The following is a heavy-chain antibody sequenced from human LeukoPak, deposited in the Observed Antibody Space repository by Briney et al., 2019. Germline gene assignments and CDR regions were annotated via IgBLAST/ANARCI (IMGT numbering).Heavy chain of an antibody. J-gene: IGHJ4*02. V-gene: IGHV1-46*01. CDR2: IHPNDGDT. D-gene: IGHD2-2*01. CDR3: ARDPVYCSSTSCYFGY. Sequence: ASVKVSCKASGYSFTNYYMHWVRQAPGQGLEWMGLIHPNDGDTKYAQEFQDRVTMTRDTSTSTVYMELSSLRSEDTAVYYCARDPVYCSSTSCYFGYWGQGTLVTVSS. CDR1: GYSFTNYY.